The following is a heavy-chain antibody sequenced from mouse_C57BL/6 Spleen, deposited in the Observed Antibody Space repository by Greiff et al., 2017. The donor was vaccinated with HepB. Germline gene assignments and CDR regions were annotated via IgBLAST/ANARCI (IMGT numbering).Heavy chain of an antibody. V-gene: IGHV2-6*03. CDR2: IWSDGST. Sequence: VKLQESGPGLVAPSQSLSITCTVSGFSLTSYGVHWVRQPPGKGLEWLVVIWSDGSTTYNSALKSRLSISKDNSKSQVFLKMNSLQTDDTAMYYCASYYGSSHVYAMDYWGQGTSVTVSS. D-gene: IGHD1-1*01. CDR3: ASYYGSSHVYAMDY. CDR1: GFSLTSYG. J-gene: IGHJ4*01.